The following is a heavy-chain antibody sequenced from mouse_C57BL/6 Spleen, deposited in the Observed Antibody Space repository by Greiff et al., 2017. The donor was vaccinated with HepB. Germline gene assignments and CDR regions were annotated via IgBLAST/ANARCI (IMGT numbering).Heavy chain of an antibody. CDR1: GYSFTGYY. CDR2: INPSTGGT. J-gene: IGHJ1*03. D-gene: IGHD2-3*01. V-gene: IGHV1-42*01. CDR3: ARYDGYSYFDV. Sequence: EVQVVESGPELVKPGASVKISCKASGYSFTGYYMNWVKQSPEKSLEWIGEINPSTGGTTYNQKFKAKATLTVDKSSSTAYMQLKSLTSEDSAVYYCARYDGYSYFDVWGTGTTVTVSS.